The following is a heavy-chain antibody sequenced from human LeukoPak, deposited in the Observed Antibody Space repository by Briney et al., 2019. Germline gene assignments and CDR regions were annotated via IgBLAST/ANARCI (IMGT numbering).Heavy chain of an antibody. V-gene: IGHV1-69*04. CDR3: ATEGDGDPAHAFDI. CDR2: INPSTGNT. D-gene: IGHD4-17*01. J-gene: IGHJ3*02. CDR1: GGTFSSYA. Sequence: GASVKVSCKASGGTFSSYAISWVRQAPGQGLEWMGMINPSTGNTGYAQKFQGRVTMTEDTSTDTAYMELSSLRSEDTAVYYCATEGDGDPAHAFDIWGQGTMVTVSS.